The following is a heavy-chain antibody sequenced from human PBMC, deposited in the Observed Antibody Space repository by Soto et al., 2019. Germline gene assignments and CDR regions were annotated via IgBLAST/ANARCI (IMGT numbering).Heavy chain of an antibody. Sequence: QASGKGLEWVGRIKSKTDGGTTDYTAPVKGRFTISRDDSKNTLYLQMNSLKTEDTAVYYCTTDAYYESTGLPFDHWRQGT. V-gene: IGHV3-15*07. CDR3: TTDAYYESTGLPFDH. CDR2: IKSKTDGGTT. D-gene: IGHD3-22*01. J-gene: IGHJ4*02.